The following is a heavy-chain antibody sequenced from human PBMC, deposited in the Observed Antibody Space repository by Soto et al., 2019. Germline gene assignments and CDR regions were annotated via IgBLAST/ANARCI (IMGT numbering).Heavy chain of an antibody. CDR3: ARDTNGLHY. CDR1: GLIFSNYK. D-gene: IGHD2-8*01. CDR2: INTDGSIT. Sequence: EVQLVDSGGGLVQPGGSLRLSCAASGLIFSNYKMHWVRQAPGKGLVWVSRINTDGSITDYADSVKGRFTVSRDNAKNTMYLQMNSLTADVTAVYYCARDTNGLHYWGQGTLVTVSS. J-gene: IGHJ4*02. V-gene: IGHV3-74*01.